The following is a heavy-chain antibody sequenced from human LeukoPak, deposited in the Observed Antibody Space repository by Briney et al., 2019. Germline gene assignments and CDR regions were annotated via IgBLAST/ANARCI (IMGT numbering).Heavy chain of an antibody. CDR2: INPDGNVQ. D-gene: IGHD3-10*01. Sequence: GGSLRLSCAASGFTFSSYWMTWVRQVPGKGLEWVANINPDGNVQHYADSVKGRFIISRDNTRNSLYLQLNSLRDEDTALYYRARDFYASGSHDSWGQGTLVTVSS. CDR1: GFTFSSYW. J-gene: IGHJ4*02. CDR3: ARDFYASGSHDS. V-gene: IGHV3-7*01.